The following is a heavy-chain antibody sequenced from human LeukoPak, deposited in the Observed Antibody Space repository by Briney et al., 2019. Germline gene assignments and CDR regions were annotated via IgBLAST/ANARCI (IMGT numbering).Heavy chain of an antibody. CDR1: GFTFSDYY. Sequence: GGSLRLSCAASGFTFSDYYMSWIRQAPGKGLEWVSYLSSSGSTIYYADSVKGRFTISRDNAKNSLYLQMNSLRAEDTAVYYCASGADIVVVPAAGFDPWGQGTLVTVSS. CDR2: LSSSGSTI. D-gene: IGHD2-2*01. J-gene: IGHJ5*02. V-gene: IGHV3-11*01. CDR3: ASGADIVVVPAAGFDP.